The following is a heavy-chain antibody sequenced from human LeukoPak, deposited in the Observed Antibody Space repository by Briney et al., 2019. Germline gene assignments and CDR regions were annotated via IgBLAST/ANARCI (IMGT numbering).Heavy chain of an antibody. CDR2: ISGSGGST. D-gene: IGHD3-22*01. Sequence: PGGSLRLSCVASGFTFSSYAMSWVRQAPGKGLEWVSAISGSGGSTYYADSVKGRFTISRDNSKNTLYLQMNSLRAEDTAVYYCAKGRYYYDSSDAFDIWGQGTMVTVSS. CDR3: AKGRYYYDSSDAFDI. V-gene: IGHV3-23*01. CDR1: GFTFSSYA. J-gene: IGHJ3*02.